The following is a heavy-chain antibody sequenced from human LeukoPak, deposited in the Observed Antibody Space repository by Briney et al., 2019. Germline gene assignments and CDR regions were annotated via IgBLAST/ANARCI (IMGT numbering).Heavy chain of an antibody. CDR1: AYTFTSYG. J-gene: IGHJ4*02. V-gene: IGHV1-18*01. Sequence: ASVKVSCKASAYTFTSYGISWVRQAPGQGLEWMGWISAYNGNTNYAQKLQGRVTMTTDTSTSTAYMELRSLRSDGTAVYYCASLLAVAGNYYFDYWGQGTLVTVSS. D-gene: IGHD6-19*01. CDR3: ASLLAVAGNYYFDY. CDR2: ISAYNGNT.